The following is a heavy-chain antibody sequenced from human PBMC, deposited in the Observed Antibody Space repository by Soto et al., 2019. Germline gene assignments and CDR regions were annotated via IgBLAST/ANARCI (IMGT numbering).Heavy chain of an antibody. CDR3: AKAPVPDYTAYGSCVFEL. Sequence: EVHLLESGGGLVQPGGSLRLSCVASGFTFSSYAMSWVRQAPGKGLEWVSSIVGSGGRTYYADSVQGRFTISRDNSKNTLYLHMNSRGAEDTAIFYCAKAPVPDYTAYGSCVFELWGRGTLVTVSS. D-gene: IGHD4-4*01. CDR2: IVGSGGRT. V-gene: IGHV3-23*01. J-gene: IGHJ1*01. CDR1: GFTFSSYA.